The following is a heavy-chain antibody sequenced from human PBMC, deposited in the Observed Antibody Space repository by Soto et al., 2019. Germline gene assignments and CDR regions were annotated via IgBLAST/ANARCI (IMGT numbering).Heavy chain of an antibody. V-gene: IGHV4-59*01. CDR3: ALTTGITGTLWWFDP. J-gene: IGHJ5*02. CDR1: GGSISSYY. D-gene: IGHD1-20*01. Sequence: SETLSLTCTVSGGSISSYYWSWIRQPPGKGLEWIGYIYYSGSTNYNPSLKSRVTISVDTSKNQFSLKLSSVTAADTAVYYCALTTGITGTLWWFDPWGQGTLGTVS. CDR2: IYYSGST.